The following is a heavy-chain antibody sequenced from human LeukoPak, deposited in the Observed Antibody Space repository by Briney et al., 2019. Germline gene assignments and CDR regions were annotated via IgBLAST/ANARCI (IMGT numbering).Heavy chain of an antibody. J-gene: IGHJ4*02. CDR1: GYTFTGYY. Sequence: ASVTVSCKASGYTFTGYYIHWVRQAPGQGLEWMGWINPNSGDTYSAQKFQGRVTMTRDTSISTAYMELSRLRAEDTAVYYCARGSGSHDYWGQGTLVTVSS. V-gene: IGHV1-2*02. CDR3: ARGSGSHDY. CDR2: INPNSGDT. D-gene: IGHD2-15*01.